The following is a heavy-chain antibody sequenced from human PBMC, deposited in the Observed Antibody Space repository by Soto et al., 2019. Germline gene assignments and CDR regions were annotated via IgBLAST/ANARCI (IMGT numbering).Heavy chain of an antibody. D-gene: IGHD3-10*01. CDR3: TRGPRPSSVGTGAF. J-gene: IGHJ4*02. V-gene: IGHV3-11*06. Sequence: GGSLRLSCAGSGFTFGDSYMSWIRQAPGKGLEWLSYISPGSRYPAYADSVKGRFTISRDNAKGSLYLQMNALRVEDTALYYCTRGPRPSSVGTGAFWGQGTLVTVSS. CDR2: ISPGSRYP. CDR1: GFTFGDSY.